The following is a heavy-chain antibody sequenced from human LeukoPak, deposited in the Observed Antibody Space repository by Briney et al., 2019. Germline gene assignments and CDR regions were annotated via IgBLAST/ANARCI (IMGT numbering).Heavy chain of an antibody. CDR1: GASISNSDFY. V-gene: IGHV4-39*07. Sequence: PSETLSLTCTVPGASISNSDFYWGWIRQPPGKGLEWIGTLYYGGSPLYNASLTSRVSMSVETSKNQFSLRLSSVTAADTAVYYCARVNDCSGSSCFSRWYDPWGQGTLITVSS. D-gene: IGHD2-15*01. CDR3: ARVNDCSGSSCFSRWYDP. CDR2: LYYGGSP. J-gene: IGHJ5*02.